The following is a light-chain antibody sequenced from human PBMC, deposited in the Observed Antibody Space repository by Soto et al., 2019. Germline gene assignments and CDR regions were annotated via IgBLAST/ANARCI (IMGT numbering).Light chain of an antibody. V-gene: IGLV1-44*01. Sequence: QAVVIQPPSASGTPGQRVTISCSGSSSNIGSNAVSWYQHFPGTAPKVLIYSDDQRPSGVPDRFSGSKSGTSASLAISGLRAEDEADYFCAAWGDSLNTWVFGGGTKVTVL. CDR3: AAWGDSLNTWV. CDR2: SDD. CDR1: SSNIGSNA. J-gene: IGLJ3*02.